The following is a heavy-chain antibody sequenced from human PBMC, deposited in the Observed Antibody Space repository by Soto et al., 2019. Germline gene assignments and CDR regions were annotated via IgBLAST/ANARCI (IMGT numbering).Heavy chain of an antibody. V-gene: IGHV4-39*01. Sequence: PSETLSLTCTVSGGSISSSSYYWGWIRQPPGKGLEWIGSIYYSGSTYYNPSLKSRVTISVDTSKNQFSLKLSSVTAADTAVYYCARHPGYSNYDYWGQGTLVTVSS. D-gene: IGHD4-4*01. CDR2: IYYSGST. J-gene: IGHJ4*02. CDR3: ARHPGYSNYDY. CDR1: GGSISSSSYY.